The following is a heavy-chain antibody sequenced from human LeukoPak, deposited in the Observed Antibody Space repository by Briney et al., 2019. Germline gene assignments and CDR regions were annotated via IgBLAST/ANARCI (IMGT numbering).Heavy chain of an antibody. CDR2: TYYRSKWYN. D-gene: IGHD3-3*01. J-gene: IGHJ4*02. CDR3: ARASNPAVLRFLEWLLYPFDY. V-gene: IGHV6-1*01. Sequence: SQTLSLTCAISGDSVSSNSAAWNWIRQSPSRGLEWLGRTYYRSKWYNDYAVSVKSRITINPDTSKNQFSLQLNSVTLEDTAVYYCARASNPAVLRFLEWLLYPFDYWGQGTLVTVSS. CDR1: GDSVSSNSAA.